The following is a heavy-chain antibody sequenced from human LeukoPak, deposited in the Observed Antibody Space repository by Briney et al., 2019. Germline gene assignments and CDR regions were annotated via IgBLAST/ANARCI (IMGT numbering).Heavy chain of an antibody. J-gene: IGHJ5*02. CDR3: ARRLVRGVPRLRGWFDP. V-gene: IGHV4-59*01. Sequence: SETLSLTYTVSGGSISSYYWSWIRQPPGKGLEWIGYIYYSGSTNYNPSLKSRVTISVDTSKNQFSLKLSSVTAADTAVYYCARRLVRGVPRLRGWFDPWGQGTLVTVSS. CDR2: IYYSGST. CDR1: GGSISSYY. D-gene: IGHD3-10*01.